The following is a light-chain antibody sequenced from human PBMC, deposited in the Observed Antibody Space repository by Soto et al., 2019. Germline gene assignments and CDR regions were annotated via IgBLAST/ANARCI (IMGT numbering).Light chain of an antibody. Sequence: QSVLTQPASVSGSPGQSITISCTGTSSDVGGYNYVYWYQQHPGNAPKLMIYDVYRRPAEVSNRFSGSKSGNTASLTISGRQADDEADYYFSSYTSSSALILFGGGTKVAVL. CDR1: SSDVGGYNY. CDR2: DVY. V-gene: IGLV2-14*03. CDR3: SSYTSSSALIL. J-gene: IGLJ2*01.